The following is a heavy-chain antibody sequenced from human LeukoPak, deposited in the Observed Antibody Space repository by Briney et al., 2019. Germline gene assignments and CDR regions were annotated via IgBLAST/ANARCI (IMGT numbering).Heavy chain of an antibody. Sequence: ASVKVSCKASGYTFTGYYMHWVRQAPGQGLEWMGWINPNSGGTNYAQKFQGRVTMTRDTSISTAYMELSRLRSDDTAVYYCASSPGRRATYFDYWGQGTLVTVSS. CDR3: ASSPGRRATYFDY. CDR2: INPNSGGT. CDR1: GYTFTGYY. V-gene: IGHV1-2*02. J-gene: IGHJ4*02. D-gene: IGHD5-12*01.